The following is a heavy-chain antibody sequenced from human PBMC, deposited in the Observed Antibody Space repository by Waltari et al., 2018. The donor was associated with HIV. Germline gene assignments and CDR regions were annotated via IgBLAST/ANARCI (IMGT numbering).Heavy chain of an antibody. CDR3: ARTPSYYDSSGLYYFDY. D-gene: IGHD3-22*01. CDR2: IYYSGST. CDR1: GGSISSSSYY. J-gene: IGHJ4*02. Sequence: QLQLQESGPGLVKPSETLSLTCTVSGGSISSSSYYWGWIRQPPGKGLGWIGSIYYSGSTYYNPSLKSRVTISVDTSKNQFSLKLSSVTAADTAVYYCARTPSYYDSSGLYYFDYWGQGTLVTVSS. V-gene: IGHV4-39*01.